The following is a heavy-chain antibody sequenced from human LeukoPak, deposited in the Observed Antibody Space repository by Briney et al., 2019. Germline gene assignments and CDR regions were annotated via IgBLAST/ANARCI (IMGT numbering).Heavy chain of an antibody. V-gene: IGHV3-21*01. D-gene: IGHD6-13*01. CDR2: ISSSSSYI. CDR1: GFIVTNNY. J-gene: IGHJ4*02. Sequence: GGSLRLSCTASGFIVTNNYINWVRQAPGKGLEWVSSISSSSSYIYYADSVKGRFTISRDNAKNSLYLQMNSLRAEHTAVYYCAREGSGEQQLVFDYWGQGTLVTVSS. CDR3: AREGSGEQQLVFDY.